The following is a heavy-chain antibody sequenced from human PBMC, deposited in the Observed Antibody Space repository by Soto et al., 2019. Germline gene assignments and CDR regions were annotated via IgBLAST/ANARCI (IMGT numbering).Heavy chain of an antibody. CDR3: ARLYSDYGDYQNIDY. Sequence: ASVKVSCKASGYRFATYYMHWVRQAPGQGLEWMGIINPVDSGTTYAQKSQGRVTMSRDTSTSTVYLELSSLKSEDTAVYYCARLYSDYGDYQNIDYWGQGTLVTVSS. CDR2: INPVDSGT. CDR1: GYRFATYY. V-gene: IGHV1-46*01. J-gene: IGHJ4*02. D-gene: IGHD4-17*01.